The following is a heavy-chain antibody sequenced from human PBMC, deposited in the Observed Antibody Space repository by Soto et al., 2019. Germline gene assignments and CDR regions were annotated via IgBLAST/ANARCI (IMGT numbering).Heavy chain of an antibody. CDR2: IYSDGNT. Sequence: EVQLVETGGGLIQPGGSLRLSCEASGFAVSSNYMSWVRQAPGKGLEWVSVIYSDGNTYYADSVKGRFTISRDNSKNTMYLQMNSLIAEDTAVYYCAGGTGAYFDYWGQGTLVTVSS. CDR1: GFAVSSNY. D-gene: IGHD2-15*01. CDR3: AGGTGAYFDY. J-gene: IGHJ4*02. V-gene: IGHV3-53*02.